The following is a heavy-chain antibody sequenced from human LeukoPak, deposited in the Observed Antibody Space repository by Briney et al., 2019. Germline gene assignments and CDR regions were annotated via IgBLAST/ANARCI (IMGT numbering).Heavy chain of an antibody. V-gene: IGHV3-48*04. CDR2: ISSSSSTE. CDR1: GFTFISYA. CDR3: ARCGFGYDSSGYYLDY. D-gene: IGHD3-22*01. J-gene: IGHJ4*02. Sequence: GGALRLSCAASGFTFISYAMNWVRQAPGKGLEWVSYISSSSSTEHYADSVKGRFTISRDNAKNSLYLQMNSLRAEDTAVYYCARCGFGYDSSGYYLDYWGQGTLVTVSS.